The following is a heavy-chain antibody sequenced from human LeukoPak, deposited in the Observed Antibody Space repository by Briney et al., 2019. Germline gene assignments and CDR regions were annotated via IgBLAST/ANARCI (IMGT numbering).Heavy chain of an antibody. J-gene: IGHJ4*02. CDR1: GGSISSYY. CDR2: IYYSGST. Sequence: SETLSLTCTVSGGSISSYYWSWIRQPPGKGLEWIGYIYYSGSTNYNPSLKSRVTISVDKSKNQFSLKLSSVTAADTAVYYCARDLGMWFGELPHFDYWGQGSLVTVSS. V-gene: IGHV4-59*12. CDR3: ARDLGMWFGELPHFDY. D-gene: IGHD3-10*01.